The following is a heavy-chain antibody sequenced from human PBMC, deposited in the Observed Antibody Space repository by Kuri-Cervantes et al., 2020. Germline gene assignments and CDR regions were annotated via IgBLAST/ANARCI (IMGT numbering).Heavy chain of an antibody. J-gene: IGHJ1*01. CDR2: ISTSGSTI. CDR1: GFTFSDYY. CDR3: AITYYDFWSGYPSREYFQH. D-gene: IGHD3-3*01. V-gene: IGHV3-11*04. Sequence: GGSLRLSCVASGFTFSDYYMTWIRQAPGKGLEWVAYISTSGSTIYYADSVKGRFTISRDNAKNSLYLQMNSLKAEDTAVYYCAITYYDFWSGYPSREYFQHWGQGTLVTVSS.